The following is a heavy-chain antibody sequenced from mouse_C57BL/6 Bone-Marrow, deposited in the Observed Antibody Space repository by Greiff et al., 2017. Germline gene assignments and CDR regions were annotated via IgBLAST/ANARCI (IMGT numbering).Heavy chain of an antibody. Sequence: QVQLQQSGAELVRPGASVKLSCKASGYTFTDYYINWVKQRPGQGLEWIARIYPGSGNTYYNEKFKGKATLTAEKSSTAYMQLSSLTSEDSAVYFWARSVGLDYWRQGTALTVYS. J-gene: IGHJ2*01. CDR1: GYTFTDYY. CDR3: ARSVGLDY. D-gene: IGHD1-1*02. CDR2: IYPGSGNT. V-gene: IGHV1-76*01.